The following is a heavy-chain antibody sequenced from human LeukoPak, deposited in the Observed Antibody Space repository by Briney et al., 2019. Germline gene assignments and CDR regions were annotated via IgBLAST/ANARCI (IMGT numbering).Heavy chain of an antibody. CDR3: ARDLYSSGWYGFDP. D-gene: IGHD6-19*01. CDR1: GFTVSNDY. V-gene: IGHV3-21*01. CDR2: ISSSSSYI. J-gene: IGHJ5*02. Sequence: GGSLRLSCAASGFTVSNDYMSWVRQAPGKGLEWVSSISSSSSYIYYADSVKGRFTISRDNAKNSLYLQMNSLRAEDTAVYYCARDLYSSGWYGFDPWGQGTLVTVSS.